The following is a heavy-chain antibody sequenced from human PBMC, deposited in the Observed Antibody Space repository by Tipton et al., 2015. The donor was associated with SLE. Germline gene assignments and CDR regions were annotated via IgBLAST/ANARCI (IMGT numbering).Heavy chain of an antibody. CDR3: ARDKWGEYTASTGYFWSFDP. Sequence: TLSLTCAVSGGSINSFYWNWVRQSAGKGLEWIGRLYVSEITGSTNYNPSLKSRVTMSVDTSRNQFSLNLSSLTAADTAVYFCARDKWGEYTASTGYFWSFDPWGQGIPVTVSS. D-gene: IGHD3-9*01. J-gene: IGHJ5*02. CDR2: LYVSEITGST. CDR1: GGSINSFY. V-gene: IGHV4-4*07.